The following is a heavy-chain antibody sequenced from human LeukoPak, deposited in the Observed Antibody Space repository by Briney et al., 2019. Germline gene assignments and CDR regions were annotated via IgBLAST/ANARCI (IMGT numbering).Heavy chain of an antibody. J-gene: IGHJ3*02. Sequence: SETLSLTCTVSGGSISSSSYYWGWIRQPPGKGLEWIGRIYYSGSTYYNPSLKSRVTISVDTSKNQFSLKLSSVTAADTAVYYCARVSLLWFGELVDAFDIWGQGTMVTVSS. V-gene: IGHV4-39*01. CDR1: GGSISSSSYY. CDR3: ARVSLLWFGELVDAFDI. D-gene: IGHD3-10*01. CDR2: IYYSGST.